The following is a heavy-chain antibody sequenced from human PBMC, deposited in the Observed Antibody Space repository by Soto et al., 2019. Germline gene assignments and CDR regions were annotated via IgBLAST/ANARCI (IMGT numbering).Heavy chain of an antibody. D-gene: IGHD1-20*01. V-gene: IGHV2-70*13. J-gene: IGHJ6*02. CDR3: ARSIRGPRRFNGMDV. CDR1: GFSLTSPGMC. CDR2: IERDDDDK. Sequence: SGPTLVNPTETLTLTCSFSGFSLTSPGMCVSRIRQSPGKALEWLALIERDDDDKYYSTSLKTRLTISKDTRKNQVVLTMANMEPADTATYYCARSIRGPRRFNGMDVWGQGTTVTVSS.